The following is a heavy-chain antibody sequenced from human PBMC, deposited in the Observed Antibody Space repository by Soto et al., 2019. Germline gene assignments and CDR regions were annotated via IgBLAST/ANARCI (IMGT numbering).Heavy chain of an antibody. Sequence: SGTPSLTCAVYGGSLSGYYWGWVRQPPGKGLEWIGEINHSGSTNYNPSLKSRVTISVDTSKNQFYLKLSSVTAADTAVYYCARAGDGTATIFDYWGQGTLVTVSS. CDR1: GGSLSGYY. CDR2: INHSGST. V-gene: IGHV4-34*01. CDR3: ARAGDGTATIFDY. J-gene: IGHJ4*02. D-gene: IGHD5-12*01.